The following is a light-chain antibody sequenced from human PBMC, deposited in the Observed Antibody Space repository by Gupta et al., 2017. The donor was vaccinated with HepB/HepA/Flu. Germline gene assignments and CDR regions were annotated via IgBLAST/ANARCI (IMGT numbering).Light chain of an antibody. V-gene: IGKV1-5*03. J-gene: IGKJ1*01. CDR2: KAS. Sequence: DIQMTQSPSTLSASVGDRVTITCRASQSISSWLAWYQQKPGKAPKLLIYKASRLESGVPSRLSCSGSGTEFTLTNSGRQPYEFAIYYGQQDNSYWTFGQGTKVEIK. CDR1: QSISSW. CDR3: QQDNSYWT.